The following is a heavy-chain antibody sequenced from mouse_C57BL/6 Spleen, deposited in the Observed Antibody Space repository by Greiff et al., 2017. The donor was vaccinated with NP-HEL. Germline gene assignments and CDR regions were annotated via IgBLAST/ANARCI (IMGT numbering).Heavy chain of an antibody. CDR3: ARDTPQLGRFAY. Sequence: EVQLVESGGGLVKPGGSLKLSCAASGFTFSSYAMSWVRQTPEKRLEWVATISDGGSYTYYPDNVKGRFTISRDNAKNNLYLQMSHLKSEDTAMYYCARDTPQLGRFAYWGQGTLVTVSA. J-gene: IGHJ3*01. CDR1: GFTFSSYA. D-gene: IGHD4-1*02. V-gene: IGHV5-4*01. CDR2: ISDGGSYT.